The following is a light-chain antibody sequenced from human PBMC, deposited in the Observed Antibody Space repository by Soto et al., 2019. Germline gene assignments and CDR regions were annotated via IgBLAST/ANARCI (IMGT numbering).Light chain of an antibody. CDR2: GAS. Sequence: EIVLTQSPGTLFLSPGERATLSCRASQSVSNNYLAWYQQKPGQAPRLLIYGASNRATGIPDRFSGSGAGTDFTLTISRLEPEDFAVYYCQQYGSPGTFGQGTKVDI. CDR3: QQYGSPGT. V-gene: IGKV3-20*01. CDR1: QSVSNNY. J-gene: IGKJ1*01.